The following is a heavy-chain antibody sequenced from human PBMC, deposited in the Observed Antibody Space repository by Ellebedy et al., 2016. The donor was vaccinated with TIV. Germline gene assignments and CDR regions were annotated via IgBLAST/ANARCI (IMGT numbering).Heavy chain of an antibody. V-gene: IGHV3-23*01. Sequence: GGSLRLSXAASGFTFSDYAMGWVRHVPGKGLEWVSGINGNGNSKYYAESVKGRFTISRDNAENMLYLQMNSLRPEDTAVYYCAKDKMIVVIMSYFDNWGQGTLVTVSS. CDR3: AKDKMIVVIMSYFDN. J-gene: IGHJ4*02. D-gene: IGHD3-22*01. CDR2: INGNGNSK. CDR1: GFTFSDYA.